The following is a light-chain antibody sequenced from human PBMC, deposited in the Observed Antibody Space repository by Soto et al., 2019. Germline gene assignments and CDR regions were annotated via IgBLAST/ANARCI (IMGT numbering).Light chain of an antibody. CDR1: SSNIGKNS. CDR2: DDH. J-gene: IGLJ2*01. CDR3: ATWDLTLSAGVL. V-gene: IGLV1-51*01. Sequence: QSVLTQHRSVSGSPGQSVTISCSGGSSNIGKNSVSWYQQLPATAPKLLIYDDHQRPSGIPDRFSASKSGTSATLDITGLQPADEADYYCATWDLTLSAGVLFGGGTKLTVL.